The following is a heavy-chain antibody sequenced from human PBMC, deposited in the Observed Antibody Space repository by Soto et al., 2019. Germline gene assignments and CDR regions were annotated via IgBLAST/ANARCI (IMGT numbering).Heavy chain of an antibody. CDR1: GGSISSYY. V-gene: IGHV4-59*01. CDR3: ASMYSSSSPYYFDY. CDR2: IYYSGST. J-gene: IGHJ4*02. D-gene: IGHD6-6*01. Sequence: SETLSLTCTVSGGSISSYYWSWIRQPPGKGLEWIGYIYYSGSTNYNPSLKSRVTISVDTSKNQFSLKLSSVTAADTAVYYCASMYSSSSPYYFDYWGQGTLVTVSS.